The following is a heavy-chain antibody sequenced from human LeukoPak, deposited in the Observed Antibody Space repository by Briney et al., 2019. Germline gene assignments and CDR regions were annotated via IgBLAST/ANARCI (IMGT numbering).Heavy chain of an antibody. V-gene: IGHV3-20*04. CDR3: GSVFCSTSSCYDYFDYYMDV. J-gene: IGHJ6*03. Sequence: GGSLRLSCAASGFRFDDYGMSGVRLVPGRGLEWVSGTNWDGASTGYADSVKGRFTISRDNVKTSLYLQMDSLRVEDTALYFCGSVFCSTSSCYDYFDYYMDVWGRGTTVTVSS. CDR1: GFRFDDYG. D-gene: IGHD2-2*01. CDR2: TNWDGAST.